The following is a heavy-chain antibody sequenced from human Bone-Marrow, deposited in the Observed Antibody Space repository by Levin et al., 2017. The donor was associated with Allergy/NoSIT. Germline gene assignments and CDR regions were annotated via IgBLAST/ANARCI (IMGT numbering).Heavy chain of an antibody. D-gene: IGHD1-26*01. V-gene: IGHV3-30-3*01. CDR3: ARDLPGYSGSYYFDY. CDR1: GFTFSSYA. J-gene: IGHJ4*02. Sequence: GGSLRLFCAASGFTFSSYAMHWVRQAPGKGLEWVAVISYDGSNKYYADSVKGRFTISRDNSKNTLYLQMNSLRAEDTAVYYCARDLPGYSGSYYFDYWGQGTLVTVSS. CDR2: ISYDGSNK.